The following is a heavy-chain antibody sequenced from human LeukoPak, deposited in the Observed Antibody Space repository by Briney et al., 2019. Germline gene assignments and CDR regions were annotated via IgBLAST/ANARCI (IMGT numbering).Heavy chain of an antibody. J-gene: IGHJ4*02. CDR3: AREGGDYYDYVWGN. D-gene: IGHD3-16*01. Sequence: PSQTLSLTCTVSGGSISSGSYYWSWIRQPAGKGLEWIGRIYTSGSTNYNPSLKSRVTISVDTSKNQFSLKLSSVTAADTAVYYCAREGGDYYDYVWGNWGQGTLVTVSS. V-gene: IGHV4-61*02. CDR2: IYTSGST. CDR1: GGSISSGSYY.